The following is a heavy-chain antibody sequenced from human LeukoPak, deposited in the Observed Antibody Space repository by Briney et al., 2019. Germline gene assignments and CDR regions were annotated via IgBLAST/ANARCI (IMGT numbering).Heavy chain of an antibody. CDR1: GFTFSSYS. D-gene: IGHD5-12*01. V-gene: IGHV3-21*01. CDR2: ISSSSSYI. Sequence: GGSLRLSCAASGFTFSSYSMNWVRQAPGKGLEWVPSISSSSSYIYYADSVKGRFTISRDNAKNSLYLQMNSLRAEDTAVYYCAREAGYPMGAFDIWGQGTMVTVSS. J-gene: IGHJ3*02. CDR3: AREAGYPMGAFDI.